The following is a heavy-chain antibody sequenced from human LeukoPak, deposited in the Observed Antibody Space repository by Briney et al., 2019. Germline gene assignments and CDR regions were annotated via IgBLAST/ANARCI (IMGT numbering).Heavy chain of an antibody. V-gene: IGHV3-30-3*01. Sequence: GRSLRLSCAASGFTFSSYAMHWVRQAPGKGLEWVAVISYDGSNKYYADSVKGRFTISRDNSKNTLYLQMNSLRAEDTAVYYCARDIAVAGTLDAFDIWGQGTMVTVSS. CDR2: ISYDGSNK. J-gene: IGHJ3*02. D-gene: IGHD6-19*01. CDR1: GFTFSSYA. CDR3: ARDIAVAGTLDAFDI.